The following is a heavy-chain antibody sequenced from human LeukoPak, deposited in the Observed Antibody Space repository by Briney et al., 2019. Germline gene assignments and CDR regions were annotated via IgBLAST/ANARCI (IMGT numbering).Heavy chain of an antibody. D-gene: IGHD6-19*01. J-gene: IGHJ4*02. CDR2: ISWNSGSI. V-gene: IGHV3-9*01. CDR1: GFTFSSYA. CDR3: AKSKISIAVAGTTIDY. Sequence: GGSLRLSCAASGFTFSSYAMSWVRQAPGKGLEWVSGISWNSGSIGYADSVKGRFTISRDNAKNSLYLQMNSLRAEDTALYYCAKSKISIAVAGTTIDYWGQGTLVTVSS.